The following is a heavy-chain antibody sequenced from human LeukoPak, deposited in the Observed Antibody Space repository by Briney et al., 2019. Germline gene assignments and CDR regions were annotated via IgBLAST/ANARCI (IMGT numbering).Heavy chain of an antibody. Sequence: GGSLRLSCAASGFTFDDYAMHWVRQAPGKGLEWVSGISWNSGSIGYADSVKGRFTISRDNAKNSLYLQVNSLRAEDTALYYCAKSVAGTLDYWGQGTLVTVSS. D-gene: IGHD6-19*01. V-gene: IGHV3-9*01. CDR3: AKSVAGTLDY. CDR2: ISWNSGSI. J-gene: IGHJ4*02. CDR1: GFTFDDYA.